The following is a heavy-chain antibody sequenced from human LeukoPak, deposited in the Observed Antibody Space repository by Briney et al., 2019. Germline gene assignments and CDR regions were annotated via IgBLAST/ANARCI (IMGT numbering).Heavy chain of an antibody. CDR1: GFPFSSYM. CDR3: AKPRFSSTWSPFDY. Sequence: GGSLRLSCAASGFPFSSYMMTWVRQAPGKRLEWLSVISGGAGGAYYADSVRGRFTISRDNSRNMLYLQMNSLRVEDTAVYYCAKPRFSSTWSPFDYWGQGTLVTVSS. D-gene: IGHD6-13*01. V-gene: IGHV3-23*01. CDR2: ISGGAGGA. J-gene: IGHJ4*02.